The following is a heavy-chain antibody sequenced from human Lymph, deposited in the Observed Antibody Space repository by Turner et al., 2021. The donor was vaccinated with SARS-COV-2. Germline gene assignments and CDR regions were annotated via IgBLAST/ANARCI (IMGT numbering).Heavy chain of an antibody. CDR1: GYTFTSYD. CDR2: MIPNSGNT. J-gene: IGHJ5*02. Sequence: QVQLVQSGAEVKNPAASVKVSCKAAGYTFTSYDINWVRQATGQGLEWMGWMIPNSGNTGEAQKFQGRLTMTRNNSISTAYMALSSLRSEETDVYYCASADQLSVWVDPWGQGTLVTVSS. V-gene: IGHV1-8*01. CDR3: ASADQLSVWVDP.